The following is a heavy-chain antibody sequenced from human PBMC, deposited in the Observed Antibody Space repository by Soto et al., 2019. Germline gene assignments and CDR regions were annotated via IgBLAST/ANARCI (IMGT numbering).Heavy chain of an antibody. CDR2: IYSGGST. Sequence: EVQLVESGGGLVQPGGSLRLSCAASGFTVSSNYMSWVRQAPGKGLEWVSVIYSGGSTYYADSVKGRFTISRDNSKNTLYLQRSSLRAEDTAVYYCASHHGGGYCSGGSCPWCQGTMVTVSS. CDR1: GFTVSSNY. D-gene: IGHD2-15*01. CDR3: ASHHGGGYCSGGSCP. V-gene: IGHV3-66*04. J-gene: IGHJ3*01.